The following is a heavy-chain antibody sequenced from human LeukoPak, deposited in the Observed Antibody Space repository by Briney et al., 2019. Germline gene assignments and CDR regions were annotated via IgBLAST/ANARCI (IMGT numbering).Heavy chain of an antibody. CDR2: ISWNSGSI. D-gene: IGHD4-17*01. CDR3: GRDLPTVTSIDY. CDR1: GLTFDDYA. Sequence: GGSLRLSCAASGLTFDDYAMHWVRQAPGKGLEWVSGISWNSGSIGYADSVKGRFTISRDNAKNSLYLQMNSLRAEDTAVYYCGRDLPTVTSIDYWGQGTLVTVSS. V-gene: IGHV3-9*01. J-gene: IGHJ4*02.